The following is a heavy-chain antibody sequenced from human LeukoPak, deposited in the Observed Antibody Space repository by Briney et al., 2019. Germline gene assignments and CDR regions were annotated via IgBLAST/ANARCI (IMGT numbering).Heavy chain of an antibody. CDR1: GYSFTIYW. CDR3: ARRGIAVAAHPDY. D-gene: IGHD6-19*01. V-gene: IGHV5-51*01. CDR2: IYPGDSDT. J-gene: IGHJ4*02. Sequence: GESLKISCKGSGYSFTIYWIGWVRQMPGKGLEWMGIIYPGDSDTRYSPSFQGQVTISADKSISTAYLQWSSLKASDTAMYYCARRGIAVAAHPDYWGQGTLVTVSS.